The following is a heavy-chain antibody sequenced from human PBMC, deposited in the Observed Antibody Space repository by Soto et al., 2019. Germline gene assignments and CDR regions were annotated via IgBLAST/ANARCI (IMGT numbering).Heavy chain of an antibody. CDR3: ARHVGYYDFWSGYRSNDYYYYGMDV. J-gene: IGHJ6*02. V-gene: IGHV5-51*01. CDR2: IYPGDSDT. D-gene: IGHD3-3*01. Sequence: GESLKISCKGSGYSFTSYWIGWGRQMPGKGLEWMGIIYPGDSDTRYSPSFQGQVTISADKSISTAYLQWSSLKASDTAMYYCARHVGYYDFWSGYRSNDYYYYGMDVWGQGTTVTVSS. CDR1: GYSFTSYW.